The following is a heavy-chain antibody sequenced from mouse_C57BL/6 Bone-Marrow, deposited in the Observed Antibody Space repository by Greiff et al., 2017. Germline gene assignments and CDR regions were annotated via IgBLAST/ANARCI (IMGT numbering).Heavy chain of an antibody. J-gene: IGHJ1*03. V-gene: IGHV1-19*01. CDR3: ARWGSYGYVDV. CDR1: GYTFTDYY. CDR2: INPYNGGT. Sequence: VQLQQSGPVLVKPGASVKMSCKASGYTFTDYYMNWVKQGPGKSLEWIGVINPYNGGTSYNQKFKGKATLTVDKSSSTAYMELNSLTSEDSAVYYCARWGSYGYVDVWGTGTTVTVSS.